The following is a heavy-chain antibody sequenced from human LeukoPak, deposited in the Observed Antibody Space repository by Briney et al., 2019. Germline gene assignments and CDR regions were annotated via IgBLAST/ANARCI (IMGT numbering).Heavy chain of an antibody. CDR3: ARDMVPGRGYSYGYPLDY. CDR2: ISSSGSTI. D-gene: IGHD5-18*01. J-gene: IGHJ4*02. V-gene: IGHV3-11*01. CDR1: GFTFSDYY. Sequence: PGGSLRLSCAASGFTFSDYYMSWIRKAPGQGLERVSYISSSGSTIYYADSVKGRFTISRDNAKNSLYLQMNSLRAEDTAVYYCARDMVPGRGYSYGYPLDYWGQGTLVTVSS.